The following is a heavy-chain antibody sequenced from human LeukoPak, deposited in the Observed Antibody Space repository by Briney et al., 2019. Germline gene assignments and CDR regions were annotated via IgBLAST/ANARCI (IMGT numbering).Heavy chain of an antibody. D-gene: IGHD3-22*01. V-gene: IGHV1-8*03. CDR1: GYTFTSYD. CDR3: ARDRPGANYYDSSGYTFDY. CDR2: MNPNSGNT. J-gene: IGHJ4*02. Sequence: ASVKVSCKASGYTFTSYDINWVRQATGQGLEWMGWMNPNSGNTGYAQKFQGRVTITRNTSISTAYMELSSLRSEDTAVYYCARDRPGANYYDSSGYTFDYWGQGTLVTVSS.